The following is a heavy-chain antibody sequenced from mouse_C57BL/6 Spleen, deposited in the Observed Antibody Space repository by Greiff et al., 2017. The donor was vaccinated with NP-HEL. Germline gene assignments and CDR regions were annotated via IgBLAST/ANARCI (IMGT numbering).Heavy chain of an antibody. CDR2: IYPGDGDT. CDR1: GYAFSSSW. D-gene: IGHD2-12*01. Sequence: VQVVESGPELVKPGASVKISCKASGYAFSSSWMNWVKQRPGKGLEWIGRIYPGDGDTNYNGKFKGKATLTADKSSSTAYMQLSSLTSEDSAVYFCARQPYDGAWFAYWGQGTLVTVSA. J-gene: IGHJ3*01. CDR3: ARQPYDGAWFAY. V-gene: IGHV1-82*01.